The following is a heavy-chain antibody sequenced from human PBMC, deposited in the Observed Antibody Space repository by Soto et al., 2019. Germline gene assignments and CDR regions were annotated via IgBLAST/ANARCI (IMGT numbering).Heavy chain of an antibody. D-gene: IGHD5-12*01. CDR3: AKRGSGYYSGIGVDFDS. J-gene: IGHJ4*02. CDR1: GFIFSNFG. Sequence: EVQLLESGGGLVQPGGSLRLSCAASGFIFSNFGMGWVRQAPGKGLEWVSAVSGSSMSTFYADSVKGRFTISRDNSRNTVYLQMSSLRADDTAVYYCAKRGSGYYSGIGVDFDSWGQGTLVTVSS. CDR2: VSGSSMST. V-gene: IGHV3-23*01.